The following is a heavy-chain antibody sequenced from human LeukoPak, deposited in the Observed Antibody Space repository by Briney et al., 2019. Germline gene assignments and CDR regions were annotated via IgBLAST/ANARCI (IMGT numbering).Heavy chain of an antibody. CDR2: IYYSGSA. J-gene: IGHJ3*02. Sequence: PSQTLSLTCAVSGGSISSGGYYWSWIRQPPGKGLEWIAYIYYSGSANYNPSLKSRVTISVDTSKNQFSLKLSSVTAADTAVYYCARPQSMFSPSYAFNIWGQGTMVTVSS. CDR1: GGSISSGGYY. CDR3: ARPQSMFSPSYAFNI. V-gene: IGHV4-61*08. D-gene: IGHD3-3*02.